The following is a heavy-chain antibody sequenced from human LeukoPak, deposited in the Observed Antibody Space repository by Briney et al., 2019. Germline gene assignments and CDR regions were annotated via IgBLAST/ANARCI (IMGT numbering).Heavy chain of an antibody. Sequence: PSETLSLTCSVSGVSLRGHYWSWIRQPPGKGLEWIGYIYYTGSATYNPSLKSRVSMSLDTSQNRFSLRVYSVTSADTAVYYCARVTTDRYADSWGQGTLVIVSS. V-gene: IGHV4-59*11. CDR2: IYYTGSA. J-gene: IGHJ4*02. CDR1: GVSLRGHY. D-gene: IGHD1-1*01. CDR3: ARVTTDRYADS.